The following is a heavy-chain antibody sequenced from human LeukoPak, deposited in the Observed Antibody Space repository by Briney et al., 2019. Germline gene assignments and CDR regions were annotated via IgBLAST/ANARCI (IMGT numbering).Heavy chain of an antibody. CDR3: ARAYYDFLTGYSGNWFDP. CDR1: GYTFTSYG. CDR2: SSAYTGNT. J-gene: IGHJ5*02. D-gene: IGHD3-9*01. Sequence: ASVKVSCKAFGYTFTSYGITWVRQAPGQGLEWMGWSSAYTGNTNYAQKLQGRVTMTTDTSTSTAYMELSSLRSEDTAVYYCARAYYDFLTGYSGNWFDPWGQGTLVTVSS. V-gene: IGHV1-18*01.